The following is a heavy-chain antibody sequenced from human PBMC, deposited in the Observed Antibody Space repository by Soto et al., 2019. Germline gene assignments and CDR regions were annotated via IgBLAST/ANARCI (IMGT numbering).Heavy chain of an antibody. D-gene: IGHD3-16*02. CDR1: GFTFSSYS. Sequence: GGSLRLSCAASGFTFSSYSMNWVRQAPGKGLEWVSSISSSSSYIYYADSVKGRFTISRDNAKNSLYLQMNSLRAEDTAVYYCASGDYIWGSYRYTPRRYDAFDIWGQGTMVTVSS. V-gene: IGHV3-21*01. J-gene: IGHJ3*02. CDR3: ASGDYIWGSYRYTPRRYDAFDI. CDR2: ISSSSSYI.